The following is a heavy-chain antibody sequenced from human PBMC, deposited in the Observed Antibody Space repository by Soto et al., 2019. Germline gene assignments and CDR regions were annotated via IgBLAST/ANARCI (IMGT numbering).Heavy chain of an antibody. CDR2: IIPIFGTA. CDR3: AREVVDTAMVREYYFNY. V-gene: IGHV1-69*01. Sequence: GAYVRISCTASAGTFSSYAISWVRQAPGQGLEWMGGIIPIFGTANYAQKFQGRVTITADESTSTAYMGLSSLRSEDMPLYYCAREVVDTAMVREYYFNYWDQGTLVAASS. J-gene: IGHJ4*02. D-gene: IGHD5-18*01. CDR1: AGTFSSYA.